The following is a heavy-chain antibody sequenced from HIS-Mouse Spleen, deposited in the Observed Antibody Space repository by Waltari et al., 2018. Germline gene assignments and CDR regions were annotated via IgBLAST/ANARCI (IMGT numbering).Heavy chain of an antibody. CDR1: GFSLSTSGMC. D-gene: IGHD6-19*01. CDR2: IDWDDDK. V-gene: IGHV2-70*15. CDR3: ARIAEGYSSGWYAFDY. Sequence: QVTLRESGPALVKPTQTLTLTCTFSGFSLSTSGMCVSWIRQPPGKALEWLARIDWDDDKYYSTSLKTRLTISMDTSKNQVVLTMTNMDPVDTATYYCARIAEGYSSGWYAFDYWGQGTLVTVSS. J-gene: IGHJ4*02.